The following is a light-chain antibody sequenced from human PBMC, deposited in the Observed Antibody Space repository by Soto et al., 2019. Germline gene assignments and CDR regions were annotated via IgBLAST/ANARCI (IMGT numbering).Light chain of an antibody. CDR1: QSVSSTY. CDR2: GAS. J-gene: IGKJ5*01. Sequence: EIVLTQSPVTLSLSPGDRATLSCRASQSVSSTYLIWYQQKPGQAPRLLIYGASSRATGIPDRFIGSGSGTDFTLTISRLEPEDFAVYACQQYGRAPITFGQGTRLEIK. V-gene: IGKV3-20*01. CDR3: QQYGRAPIT.